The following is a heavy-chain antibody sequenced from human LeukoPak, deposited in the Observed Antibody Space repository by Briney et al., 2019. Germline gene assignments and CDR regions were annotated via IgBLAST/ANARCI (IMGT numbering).Heavy chain of an antibody. CDR2: IYYTGRT. CDR3: ARQQLSQLYYFDN. CDR1: GGSISSYY. D-gene: IGHD6-13*01. Sequence: SETLSLTCTVTGGSISSYYWSWIRQPPGRDREGIGYIYYTGRTNYNPSLKSRVTISVDTSKNQFSLKLSSVTAADTAVYYCARQQLSQLYYFDNWGQGTLVTVSS. J-gene: IGHJ4*02. V-gene: IGHV4-59*13.